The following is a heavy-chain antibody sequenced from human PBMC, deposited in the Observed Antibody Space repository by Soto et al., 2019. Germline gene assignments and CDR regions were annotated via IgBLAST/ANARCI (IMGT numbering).Heavy chain of an antibody. D-gene: IGHD6-13*01. J-gene: IGHJ5*02. CDR3: ARRGPKPYLYSSSEFDP. V-gene: IGHV1-69*13. CDR2: IIPIFGTA. Sequence: SVKVSCKASGGTFSSYAISWVRQAPGQGLEWMGGIIPIFGTANYAQKFQGRVTITADESTSTAYMELSSLRSEDTAVYYCARRGPKPYLYSSSEFDPWGQGTLVTVSS. CDR1: GGTFSSYA.